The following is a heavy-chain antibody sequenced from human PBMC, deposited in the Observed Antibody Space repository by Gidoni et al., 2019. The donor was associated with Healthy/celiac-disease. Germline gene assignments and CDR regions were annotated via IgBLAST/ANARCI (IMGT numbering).Heavy chain of an antibody. D-gene: IGHD3-3*01. CDR3: ARTYYDFWSGYPSPYYYYYYMDV. CDR1: GGTFSSYA. CDR2: IIPIFGTA. Sequence: QVQLVQSGAEVKKPGSSVKVSCKASGGTFSSYAISWVRQAPGQGLEWMGGIIPIFGTANYAQKFQGRVTITADKSTSTAYMELSSLRSEDTAVYYCARTYYDFWSGYPSPYYYYYYMDVWGKGTTVTVSS. J-gene: IGHJ6*03. V-gene: IGHV1-69*06.